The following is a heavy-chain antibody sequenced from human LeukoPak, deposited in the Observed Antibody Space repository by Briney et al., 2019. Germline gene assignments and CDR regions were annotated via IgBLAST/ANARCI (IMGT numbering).Heavy chain of an antibody. V-gene: IGHV5-51*01. D-gene: IGHD1-26*01. CDR3: AIYSDTYYFDH. CDR2: IYPGDSDN. CDR1: GXSFTSSC. J-gene: IGHJ4*02. Sequence: GESLKISFKGSGXSFTSSCIGWVRQLPGKGLEWMGIIYPGDSDNRYSPSFQGQVTISADKSISTAYLQWSSLKASDTAMYYCAIYSDTYYFDHWGQGTLVTVSS.